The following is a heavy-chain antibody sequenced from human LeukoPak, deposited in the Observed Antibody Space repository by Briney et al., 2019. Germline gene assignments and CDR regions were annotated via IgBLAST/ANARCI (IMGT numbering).Heavy chain of an antibody. J-gene: IGHJ4*02. Sequence: PSETLSLTCAVYGGSFSGYYWSWIRQAPGKGLEWVSYISSSGGTKSYADSVKGRFTISRDNAKNSLYLQMNSLRAEDTAVYYCARVGTIAAAGTVDYWGQGTLVTVSS. V-gene: IGHV3-11*01. CDR2: ISSSGGTK. D-gene: IGHD6-13*01. CDR1: GGSFSGYY. CDR3: ARVGTIAAAGTVDY.